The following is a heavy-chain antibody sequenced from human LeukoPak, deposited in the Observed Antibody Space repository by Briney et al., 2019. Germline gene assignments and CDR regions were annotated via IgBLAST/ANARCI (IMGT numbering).Heavy chain of an antibody. J-gene: IGHJ4*02. Sequence: GGSLRLSCAASGFTFSSHWMSWVRQAPGKGLEWVANIKQDGSEKYYVDSVKGRFTISRDNSKNTLFLQMNSLRAEDTAVYYCARGRYYGDYVSDYWGQGTLVTVSS. CDR2: IKQDGSEK. CDR1: GFTFSSHW. D-gene: IGHD4-17*01. CDR3: ARGRYYGDYVSDY. V-gene: IGHV3-7*02.